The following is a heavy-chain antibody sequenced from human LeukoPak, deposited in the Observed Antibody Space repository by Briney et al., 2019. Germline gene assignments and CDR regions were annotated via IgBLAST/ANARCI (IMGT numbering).Heavy chain of an antibody. D-gene: IGHD1-26*01. V-gene: IGHV4-59*01. J-gene: IGHJ4*02. CDR2: IYYSGNT. Sequence: SETLPLTCTVSGASISNYYWSWIRRPPGKGLEWIGYIYYSGNTYYNPSLESRVTISVDTSKNQFSPKRSSVTAADTAVYYCAREIWYGGFFDYWGPGTLVTVSS. CDR3: AREIWYGGFFDY. CDR1: GASISNYY.